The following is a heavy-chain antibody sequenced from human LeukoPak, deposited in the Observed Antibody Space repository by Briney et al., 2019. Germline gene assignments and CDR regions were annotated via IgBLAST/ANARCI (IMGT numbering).Heavy chain of an antibody. CDR1: GFPFSSYA. D-gene: IGHD3-10*01. CDR2: ISAGGGST. J-gene: IGHJ4*02. V-gene: IGHV3-23*01. CDR3: AKVVTRGSYYFDY. Sequence: VGSLRLSCEASGFPFSSYAMIWVRQAPATGLECVSAISAGGGSTYYADPVKGRFTISRDNSNNTLFLQMNSLRAEDTAVFYCAKVVTRGSYYFDYWGQGTLVTVSS.